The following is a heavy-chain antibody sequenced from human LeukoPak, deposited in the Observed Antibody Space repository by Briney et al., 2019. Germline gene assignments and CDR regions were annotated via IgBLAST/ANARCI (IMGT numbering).Heavy chain of an antibody. J-gene: IGHJ4*02. V-gene: IGHV3-23*01. CDR1: GFTFSDYY. D-gene: IGHD2-21*02. CDR2: ISGSGGST. CDR3: AKPQVRVVTSPPGY. Sequence: PGGSLRLSCAASGFTFSDYYMSWIRQAPGKGLEWVSAISGSGGSTYYADSVKGRFTISRDNSKNTLYLQMNSLRAEDTAVYYCAKPQVRVVTSPPGYWGQGTLVTVSS.